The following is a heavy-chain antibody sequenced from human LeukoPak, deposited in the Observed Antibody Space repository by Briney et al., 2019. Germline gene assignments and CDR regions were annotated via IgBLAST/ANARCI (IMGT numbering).Heavy chain of an antibody. J-gene: IGHJ1*01. CDR1: GFSFSTYA. CDR3: AKFACTSTTCYNNF. Sequence: GGSLRLSCAASGFSFSTYAMNWLRQAPGKGLEWVSAISGSDDSTYYAESVKGRFTISRDNSKNTLLLQMNSLRVEDTAVYYCAKFACTSTTCYNNFWGQGTLVTVSS. D-gene: IGHD2-2*02. CDR2: ISGSDDST. V-gene: IGHV3-23*01.